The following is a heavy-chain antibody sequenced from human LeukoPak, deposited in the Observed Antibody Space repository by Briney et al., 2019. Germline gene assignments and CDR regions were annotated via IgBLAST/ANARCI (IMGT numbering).Heavy chain of an antibody. CDR2: SNDSGGT. CDR1: GGTFSGYY. Sequence: SETLSLTCAVYGGTFSGYYWSWIRQPPGKRLEWVGESNDSGGTNYDPSLKSRVTISADKSKNQVSLKLTSVTAADTAVYYCARLPVIVGAALEYYYYYMDVWGQGTTVTVSS. D-gene: IGHD1-26*01. V-gene: IGHV4-34*01. CDR3: ARLPVIVGAALEYYYYYMDV. J-gene: IGHJ6*03.